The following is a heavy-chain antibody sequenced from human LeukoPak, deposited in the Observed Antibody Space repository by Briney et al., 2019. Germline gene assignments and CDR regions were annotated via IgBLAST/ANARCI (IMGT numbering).Heavy chain of an antibody. J-gene: IGHJ4*02. CDR3: AKVGTVYFPLDF. D-gene: IGHD2/OR15-2a*01. V-gene: IGHV3-30*02. CDR2: IRYDGSNK. CDR1: GFTFSSYG. Sequence: GGSLRLSCAASGFTFSSYGMHWVRQAPGKGLEWVAFIRYDGSNKYYADSVKGRFTISRDNSKNTLYLQMNSLRAGDTAVYYCAKVGTVYFPLDFWGQGTLVTVSS.